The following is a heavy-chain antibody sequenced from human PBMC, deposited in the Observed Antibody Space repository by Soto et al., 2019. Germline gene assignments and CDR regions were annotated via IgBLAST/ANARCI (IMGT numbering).Heavy chain of an antibody. CDR2: IIPILGIA. CDR3: ARAPGGPPTGNNWFDP. Sequence: SVKVSCKASGGTFSSYTISWVRQAPGQGLEWMGRIIPILGIANHAQKFQGRVTITADKSTSTAYMELSSLRSEDTTVYYCARAPGGPPTGNNWFDPWGQGTLVTVSS. V-gene: IGHV1-69*02. D-gene: IGHD3-16*01. CDR1: GGTFSSYT. J-gene: IGHJ5*02.